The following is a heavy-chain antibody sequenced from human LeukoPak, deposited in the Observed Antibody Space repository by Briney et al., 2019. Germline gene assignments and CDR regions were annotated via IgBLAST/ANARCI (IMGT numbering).Heavy chain of an antibody. CDR2: IYYSGST. D-gene: IGHD2-8*01. J-gene: IGHJ6*02. V-gene: IGHV4-59*08. CDR1: GGSVSSYY. CDR3: ARGDCTNGVCYTESARNYGMDV. Sequence: PSETLSLTCTVSGGSVSSYYLSWIRQPPGKGLEWIGYIYYSGSTNYSPSLMSRVTISVDTSKNQFSLKLSSVTAADTAVYYCARGDCTNGVCYTESARNYGMDVWGQGTTVTVSS.